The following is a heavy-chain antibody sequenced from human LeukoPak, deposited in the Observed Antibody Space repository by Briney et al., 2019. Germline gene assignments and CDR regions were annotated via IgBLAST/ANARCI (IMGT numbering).Heavy chain of an antibody. J-gene: IGHJ5*02. D-gene: IGHD1-1*01. CDR2: IYYSGST. Sequence: PSETLSLTCTVSGGSISSSSYYWGWIRQPPGKGLEWIGSIYYSGSTYYNPSLKSRVTISVDTSKNQFSLKLSSVTAADTAVYYCARHGALTQQTLTTLMAGFDPWGQGTLVTVSS. CDR3: ARHGALTQQTLTTLMAGFDP. V-gene: IGHV4-39*01. CDR1: GGSISSSSYY.